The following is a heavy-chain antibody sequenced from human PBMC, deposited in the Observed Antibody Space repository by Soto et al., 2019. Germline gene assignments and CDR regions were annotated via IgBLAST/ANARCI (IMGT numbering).Heavy chain of an antibody. J-gene: IGHJ4*02. CDR2: INAGNGNT. D-gene: IGHD2-2*01. CDR1: GYPFTSYA. CDR3: ARVEWPNTSWSVEGY. V-gene: IGHV1-3*01. Sequence: ASVKVSCKASGYPFTSYAMHWVRQAPGQRLEWMGWINAGNGNTKYSQKFQGRVTITRDTSASTAYMELSSLRSEDTAVYYCARVEWPNTSWSVEGYWSQGTLDIGSS.